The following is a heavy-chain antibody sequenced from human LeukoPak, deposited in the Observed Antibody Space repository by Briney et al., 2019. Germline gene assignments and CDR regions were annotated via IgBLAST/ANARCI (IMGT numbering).Heavy chain of an antibody. CDR3: VRQGGWGGAASLIEF. V-gene: IGHV4-59*04. Sequence: SEALSLACTVSGGSISSYYWSWIRQPPGKGLEWIASMFDRGSTYYNASLRSRVTLSVDTSMNQFSLKLSSVTASDTATFYCVRQGGWGGAASLIEFWGQGILVTVS. J-gene: IGHJ4*02. CDR1: GGSISSYY. CDR2: MFDRGST. D-gene: IGHD2-15*01.